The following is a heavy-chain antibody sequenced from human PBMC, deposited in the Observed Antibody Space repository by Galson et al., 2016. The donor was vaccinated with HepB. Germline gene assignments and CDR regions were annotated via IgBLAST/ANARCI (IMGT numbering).Heavy chain of an antibody. J-gene: IGHJ6*02. CDR1: GYSFTSYW. CDR3: ARSHCSGGSCYDSYYYCMDF. Sequence: QSGAEVKKPGESLRISCTGSGYSFTSYWINWVRQMPGKGLEWMGRIDPSDSYTNYSPSFQGHVTISADKSISTAYLQWSSLKATDTAMYYCARSHCSGGSCYDSYYYCMDFWGQGTPVTVSS. V-gene: IGHV5-10-1*01. CDR2: IDPSDSYT. D-gene: IGHD2-15*01.